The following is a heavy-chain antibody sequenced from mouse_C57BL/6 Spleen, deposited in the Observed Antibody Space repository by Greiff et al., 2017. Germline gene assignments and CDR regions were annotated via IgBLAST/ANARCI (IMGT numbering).Heavy chain of an antibody. CDR2: ISSGSSTI. V-gene: IGHV5-17*01. Sequence: EVHLVESGGGLVKPGGSLKLSCAASGFTFSDYGMHWVRQAPEKGLEWVAYISSGSSTIYYADTVKGRFTLSRDNAKNTLFLQMTSLRSEDTAMYYCASTVVASYSDVWGTGTTVTVSS. D-gene: IGHD1-1*01. J-gene: IGHJ1*03. CDR3: ASTVVASYSDV. CDR1: GFTFSDYG.